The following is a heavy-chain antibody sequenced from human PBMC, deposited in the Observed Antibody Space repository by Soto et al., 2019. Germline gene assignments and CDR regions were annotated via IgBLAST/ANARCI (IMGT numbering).Heavy chain of an antibody. J-gene: IGHJ6*02. D-gene: IGHD6-25*01. CDR1: GAFLSSGGYY. Sequence: SETLSLTCTVSGAFLSSGGYYRTWIRQHPGKGLEWLGCIFYSGTTVYNPSLKSRLTLATDTAKNQFSLSLSSVTAADTAVYYCARLSGNFYFGLDVWGQGTTVTVSS. CDR2: IFYSGTT. V-gene: IGHV4-31*03. CDR3: ARLSGNFYFGLDV.